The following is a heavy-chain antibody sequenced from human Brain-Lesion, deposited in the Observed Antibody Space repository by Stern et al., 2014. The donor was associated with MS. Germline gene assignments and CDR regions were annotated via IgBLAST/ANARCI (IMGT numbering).Heavy chain of an antibody. CDR1: GYTFTGYY. D-gene: IGHD3-22*01. CDR2: INPKSGGT. V-gene: IGHV1-2*04. Sequence: DQLLESGAEVKKPGASVKVSCKASGYTFTGYYMHWVRQAPGQGLEWMGWINPKSGGTNYAQKVQGWVTMTRDTSINTAYMELSRLRSDDTAVYYCATYYYDSTGYNDFWGQGTLVTVSS. CDR3: ATYYYDSTGYNDF. J-gene: IGHJ4*02.